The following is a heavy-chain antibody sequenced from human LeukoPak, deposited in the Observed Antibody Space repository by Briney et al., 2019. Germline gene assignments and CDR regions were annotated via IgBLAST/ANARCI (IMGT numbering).Heavy chain of an antibody. CDR2: ISSSGSTI. V-gene: IGHV3-48*03. D-gene: IGHD3-10*01. CDR1: GFTFSSYE. J-gene: IGHJ5*02. CDR3: ARGLVGDFGELWGNWFDP. Sequence: GGSLRLSCAASGFTFSSYEMNWVRQAPGKGLEWVSYISSSGSTIYYADSVKGRFTISRDNAKNSLYLQMNSLRAEDTAVYYCARGLVGDFGELWGNWFDPWGQEPWSPSPQ.